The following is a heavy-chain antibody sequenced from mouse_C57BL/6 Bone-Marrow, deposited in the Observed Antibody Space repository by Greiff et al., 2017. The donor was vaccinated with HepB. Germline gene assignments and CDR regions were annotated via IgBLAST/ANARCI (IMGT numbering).Heavy chain of an antibody. V-gene: IGHV1-81*01. CDR1: GYTFTSYG. J-gene: IGHJ3*01. CDR3: ASSGLRRFAY. Sequence: QVQLQQSGAELARPGASVKLSCKASGYTFTSYGISWVKQRTGQGLEWIGEIYPRSGNTYYNEKFKGKATLTADKSSSTAYMELRSLTSEDSAVYFCASSGLRRFAYWGQGTLVTVSA. CDR2: IYPRSGNT. D-gene: IGHD2-4*01.